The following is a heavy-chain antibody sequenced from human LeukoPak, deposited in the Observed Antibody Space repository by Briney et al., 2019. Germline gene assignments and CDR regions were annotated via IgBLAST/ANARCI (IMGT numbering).Heavy chain of an antibody. J-gene: IGHJ5*02. Sequence: HGESLKISCKGSGYSFTSYWIGWVRQIPGKGLEWMGIIYPGDPDTRYSPSFQGQVTISADKSISTAYLQWSSLKASDTAMYYCAKLSVDWFDPWGQGTLVTVSS. CDR2: IYPGDPDT. CDR3: AKLSVDWFDP. CDR1: GYSFTSYW. V-gene: IGHV5-51*01. D-gene: IGHD2-21*01.